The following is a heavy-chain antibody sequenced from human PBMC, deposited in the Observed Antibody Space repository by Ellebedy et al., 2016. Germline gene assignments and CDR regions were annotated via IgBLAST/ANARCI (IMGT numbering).Heavy chain of an antibody. CDR2: ISGSGGST. CDR3: ASRSGSYPPKIDY. J-gene: IGHJ4*02. V-gene: IGHV3-23*01. CDR1: GFTFSAYV. Sequence: GESLKISXAASGFTFSAYVMSWVRQAPGKGLEWVSAISGSGGSTYYADSVKGRFTISRDNSKNTLYLQMNSLRAEDTAVYYCASRSGSYPPKIDYWGQGTLVTVSS. D-gene: IGHD3-10*01.